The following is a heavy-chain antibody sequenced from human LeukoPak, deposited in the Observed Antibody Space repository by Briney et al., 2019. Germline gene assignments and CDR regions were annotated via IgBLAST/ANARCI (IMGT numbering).Heavy chain of an antibody. CDR1: GFTFCTYC. Sequence: PGGSLRLSCVASGFTFCTYCMSWVRRAPGKGLEWVSAISGSGGSTYYADSVKGRFTISRDNSKNTLYLQMNSLRAEDTAVFYCAKDHIAVAGYNWFDPWGQGTLVTVSS. J-gene: IGHJ5*02. CDR3: AKDHIAVAGYNWFDP. D-gene: IGHD6-19*01. V-gene: IGHV3-23*01. CDR2: ISGSGGST.